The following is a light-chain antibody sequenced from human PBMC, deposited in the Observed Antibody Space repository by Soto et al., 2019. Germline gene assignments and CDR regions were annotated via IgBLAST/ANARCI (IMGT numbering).Light chain of an antibody. Sequence: QSVLTQPASVSGSPGQSITISCTGTSSDVGGYNYVSWYQHHPGKAPKLMIYEVSNRPSGVPDRFSGSKSGNTASLTISGLQADDEADYYCCSYTTSTHYFFGTGTKVTVL. CDR3: CSYTTSTHYF. CDR1: SSDVGGYNY. CDR2: EVS. J-gene: IGLJ1*01. V-gene: IGLV2-14*01.